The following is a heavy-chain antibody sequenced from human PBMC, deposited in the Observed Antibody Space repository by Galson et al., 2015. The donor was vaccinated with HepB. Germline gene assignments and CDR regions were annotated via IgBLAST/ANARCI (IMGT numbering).Heavy chain of an antibody. CDR3: ARDYGSSGYPLDF. Sequence: SLRLSCAASGFTFSSHSMSWVRQAPGKGLEWVSYITSSRSTIYYADSVKGRFPSSRENAKNTLYLLMNRLRAEDTAVYYCARDYGSSGYPLDFWGQGTLVTVSP. CDR2: ITSSRSTI. D-gene: IGHD3-22*01. V-gene: IGHV3-48*01. J-gene: IGHJ4*02. CDR1: GFTFSSHS.